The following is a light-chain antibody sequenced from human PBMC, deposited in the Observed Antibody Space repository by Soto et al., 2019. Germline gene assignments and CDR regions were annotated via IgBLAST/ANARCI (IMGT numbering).Light chain of an antibody. CDR1: QSVRGNY. CDR2: DAS. V-gene: IGKV3D-20*01. Sequence: EIVLTQSPATLSLSPGERVILSCGASQSVRGNYLAWYQQKPGLAPRLLIFDASTRATGIPDRFSDSGSGTDFTLTINRLEPEDSGVYYCQQSGSSPRTFGQGTKVDIK. J-gene: IGKJ1*01. CDR3: QQSGSSPRT.